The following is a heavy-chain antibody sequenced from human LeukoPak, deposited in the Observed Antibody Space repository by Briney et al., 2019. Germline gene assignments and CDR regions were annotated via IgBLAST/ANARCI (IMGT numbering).Heavy chain of an antibody. D-gene: IGHD3-3*01. CDR2: FYYSGST. J-gene: IGHJ4*02. CDR3: ARHDFGSYYDFWSGHTPVDY. V-gene: IGHV4-59*01. Sequence: KPSETLSLTCTVSGGSISSYYWSWIRQPPGKGLEWIGFFYYSGSTNYNPSLKSRVTISIDTSKNQFSLKLSSVTAADTAVYYCARHDFGSYYDFWSGHTPVDYWGQGTLVTVSS. CDR1: GGSISSYY.